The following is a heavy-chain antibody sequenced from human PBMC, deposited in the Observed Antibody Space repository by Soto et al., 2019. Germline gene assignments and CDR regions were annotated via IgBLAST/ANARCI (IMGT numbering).Heavy chain of an antibody. D-gene: IGHD3-10*01. Sequence: EVQLVESGGGLVQPGGSLRLSCVASGIPVSSNYMTWVCQAPGKGLEWVSVLHSGGDTYYANSVKGRFTISRHDSTNTLFLQMHILTAEDTAVYYCSRDGPYYYASRMDIWGQGTTVTVSS. J-gene: IGHJ6*02. CDR2: LHSGGDT. V-gene: IGHV3-53*04. CDR1: GIPVSSNY. CDR3: SRDGPYYYASRMDI.